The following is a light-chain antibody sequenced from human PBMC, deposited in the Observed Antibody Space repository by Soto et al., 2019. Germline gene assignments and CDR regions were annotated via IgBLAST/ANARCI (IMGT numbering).Light chain of an antibody. Sequence: QYVLTQPASVSGSPGQSITISCTGTSSDVGTYDLVSWYQQHPGKAPKLMIYEGNKRPSGVSNRFSGSKSGNTVSLTISGLQAEDEADYYCCSYAGSSSATWVFGGGTKLTVL. J-gene: IGLJ3*02. CDR2: EGN. CDR3: CSYAGSSSATWV. V-gene: IGLV2-23*01. CDR1: SSDVGTYDL.